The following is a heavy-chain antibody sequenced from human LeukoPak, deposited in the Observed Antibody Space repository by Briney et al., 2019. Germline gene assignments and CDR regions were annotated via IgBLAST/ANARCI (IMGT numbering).Heavy chain of an antibody. D-gene: IGHD2-8*01. CDR3: ARALGYCTNGACYTWFDA. J-gene: IGHJ5*02. Sequence: GGSLRLSCAASGFTFSSYWMSWVRQAPGKGLEWVANIKQDGSEKYYVDSVKGRFTISRDNAKNSLYLQMNSLRAEDTAVYYCARALGYCTNGACYTWFDAWGQETLVTVSS. V-gene: IGHV3-7*01. CDR1: GFTFSSYW. CDR2: IKQDGSEK.